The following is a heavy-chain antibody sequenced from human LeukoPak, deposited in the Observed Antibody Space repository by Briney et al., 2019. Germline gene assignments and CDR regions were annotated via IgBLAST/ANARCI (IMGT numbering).Heavy chain of an antibody. CDR1: GFTFSSYA. CDR3: AREVDY. Sequence: GGSLRLSCAASGFTFSSYAMHWVRQAPGKGLEWVAVISYDGSNKYYADFVKGRFTISRDNSKNTLYLQMNSLRAEDTAVYYCAREVDYWGQGTLVTVSS. CDR2: ISYDGSNK. J-gene: IGHJ4*02. V-gene: IGHV3-30*04.